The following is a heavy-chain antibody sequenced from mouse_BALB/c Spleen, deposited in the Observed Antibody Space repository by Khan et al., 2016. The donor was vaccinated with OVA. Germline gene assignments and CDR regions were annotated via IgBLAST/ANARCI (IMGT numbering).Heavy chain of an antibody. CDR1: GYTFTSYW. Sequence: VQLQQSGTVLARPGASVKMSCKASGYTFTSYWMHWVKQRPGQGLEWIGAIYPGNSDTKYNQKFKGKAKLTAVTSTSTAYMELSSLTNEDTAVSDCTRNGSGNYEFWDYWGQGTTLTVSA. J-gene: IGHJ2*01. CDR3: TRNGSGNYEFWDY. V-gene: IGHV1-5*01. D-gene: IGHD2-1*01. CDR2: IYPGNSDT.